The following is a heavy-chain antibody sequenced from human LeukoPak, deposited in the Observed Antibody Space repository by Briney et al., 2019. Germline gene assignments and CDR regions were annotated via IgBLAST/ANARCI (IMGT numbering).Heavy chain of an antibody. J-gene: IGHJ5*02. Sequence: GGSLRLSCAASGFTFSSYSMNWVRQAPGKGLEWVSSISSSSSYIYYADSVKGRFTISRDNAKNSLYLRVNSLRAEDTAVYYCARAKVAAAGTVDWFDPWGQGTLVTVSS. CDR1: GFTFSSYS. CDR3: ARAKVAAAGTVDWFDP. V-gene: IGHV3-21*01. CDR2: ISSSSSYI. D-gene: IGHD6-13*01.